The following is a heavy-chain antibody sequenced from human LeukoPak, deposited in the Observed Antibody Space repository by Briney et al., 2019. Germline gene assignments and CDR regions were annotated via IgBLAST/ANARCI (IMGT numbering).Heavy chain of an antibody. D-gene: IGHD1-26*01. V-gene: IGHV3-20*04. CDR2: INWNGGST. CDR1: GFTFDDYG. J-gene: IGHJ4*02. Sequence: GSLRLSCAASGFTFDDYGMSWVRQAPGKGLEWVSGINWNGGSTGYADSVKGRFTISRDNAKNSLCLQMNSLRAEDTALYYCARGSLSGSYYGGDYWGQGTLVTVSS. CDR3: ARGSLSGSYYGGDY.